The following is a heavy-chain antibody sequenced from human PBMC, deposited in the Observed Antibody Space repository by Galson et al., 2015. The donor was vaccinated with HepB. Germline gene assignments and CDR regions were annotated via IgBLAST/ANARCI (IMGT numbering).Heavy chain of an antibody. CDR3: AADCSSSEYYYGMDV. V-gene: IGHV3-7*03. CDR1: GFTFSSYW. Sequence: SLRLSCAASGFTFSSYWMSWVRQAPGKGLEWVANVKQDGSEKYYVDSVKGRFTISRDNAKNSLYLQMNSLRAEDTAVYYCAADCSSSEYYYGMDVWGQGTTVTVSS. D-gene: IGHD6-6*01. CDR2: VKQDGSEK. J-gene: IGHJ6*02.